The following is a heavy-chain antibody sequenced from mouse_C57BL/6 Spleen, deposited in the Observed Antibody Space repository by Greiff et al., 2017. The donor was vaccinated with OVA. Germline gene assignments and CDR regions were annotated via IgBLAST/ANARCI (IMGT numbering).Heavy chain of an antibody. CDR1: GYTFTDYY. CDR2: IYPGSGNT. CDR3: ARGDYGSSYFDY. J-gene: IGHJ2*01. D-gene: IGHD1-1*01. Sequence: VKLVESGAELVRPGASVKLSCKASGYTFTDYYINWVKQRPGQGLEWIARIYPGSGNTYYNEKFKGKATLTAEKSSSTAYMQLSSLTSEDSAVYFCARGDYGSSYFDYWGQGTTLTVSS. V-gene: IGHV1-76*01.